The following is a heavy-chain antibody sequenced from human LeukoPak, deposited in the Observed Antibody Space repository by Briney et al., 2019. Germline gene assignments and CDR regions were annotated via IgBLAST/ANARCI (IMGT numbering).Heavy chain of an antibody. CDR3: AKDSLLDYGDYDGDAFDI. V-gene: IGHV3-23*01. CDR1: GFTFSSYA. CDR2: ISGSGGTT. J-gene: IGHJ3*02. D-gene: IGHD4-17*01. Sequence: PGGSLRLSCAASGFTFSSYAMNWVRQAPGKGLEWVSTISGSGGTTYYADSMKVRFTLSRDNSKNSLYMQMNSLGAEDTAVYYCAKDSLLDYGDYDGDAFDIWGQGTMVTVSS.